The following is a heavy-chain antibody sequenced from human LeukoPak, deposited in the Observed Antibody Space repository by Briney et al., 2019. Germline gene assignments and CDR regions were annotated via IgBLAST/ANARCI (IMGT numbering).Heavy chain of an antibody. V-gene: IGHV3-33*06. CDR2: IWYDGSNK. CDR3: AKDGGIVGATTKLDY. D-gene: IGHD1-26*01. CDR1: GFTFSSYG. Sequence: GGSLRLSCAASGFTFSSYGMHWVRQAPGKGLEWVAVIWYDGSNKYYADSVKGRFTISRDNSKNTLYLQMNSLRAEDTAVYYCAKDGGIVGATTKLDYWGQATLVTVSS. J-gene: IGHJ4*02.